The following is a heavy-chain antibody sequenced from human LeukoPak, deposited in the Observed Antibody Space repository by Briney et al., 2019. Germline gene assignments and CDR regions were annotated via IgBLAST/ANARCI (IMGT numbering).Heavy chain of an antibody. Sequence: GGSLRLSCAASGFPFSTYTMNWVRQAPGGGLEWVSSISSSGSYIYYTDSVKGRFTISRDNAKNSLYLQMNNLRAEDTAVYYCARDRRYFDTGGLGGPEYWGQGTLVTVSS. V-gene: IGHV3-21*01. D-gene: IGHD2-8*02. CDR1: GFPFSTYT. CDR3: ARDRRYFDTGGLGGPEY. J-gene: IGHJ4*02. CDR2: ISSSGSYI.